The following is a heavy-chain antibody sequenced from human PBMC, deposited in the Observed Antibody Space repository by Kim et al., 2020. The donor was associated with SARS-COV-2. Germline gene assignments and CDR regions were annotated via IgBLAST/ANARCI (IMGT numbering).Heavy chain of an antibody. J-gene: IGHJ4*02. CDR3: ARDGGKRWLQLWANDY. D-gene: IGHD5-12*01. CDR2: ISYDGSNK. V-gene: IGHV3-30-3*01. CDR1: GFTFSSYA. Sequence: GGSLRLSCAASGFTFSSYAMHWVRQAPGKGLEWVAVISYDGSNKYYADSVKGRFTISRDNSKNTLYLQMNSLRAEDTAVYYCARDGGKRWLQLWANDYWGQGTLVTVSS.